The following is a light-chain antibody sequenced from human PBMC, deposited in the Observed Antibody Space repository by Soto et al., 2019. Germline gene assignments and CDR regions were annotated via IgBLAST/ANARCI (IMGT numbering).Light chain of an antibody. CDR2: DAS. CDR3: QQRSNWPLT. J-gene: IGKJ4*01. Sequence: EIVLTQSPATLSLSPGERATLSCRASQSVSSYLAGYQQKPGQAPRLLIYDASNRATGIPARFSGSGSGTDFTLTISSLEPEDFAVYCCQQRSNWPLTFGGGTKVDIK. V-gene: IGKV3-11*01. CDR1: QSVSSY.